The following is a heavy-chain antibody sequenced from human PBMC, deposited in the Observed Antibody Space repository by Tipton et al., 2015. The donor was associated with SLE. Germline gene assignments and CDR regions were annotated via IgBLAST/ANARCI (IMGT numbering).Heavy chain of an antibody. CDR1: GGSISSGSYY. J-gene: IGHJ6*03. CDR3: ARDWSSSWYDYYMDV. V-gene: IGHV4-61*09. Sequence: TLSLTCTVSGGSISSGSYYWSWIRQPAGKGLEWIGYIYTSGSTNYNPSLKSRVTISVDTSKNQFSLKLSSVTAADTAVYYCARDWSSSWYDYYMDVWGKGTTVTVSS. D-gene: IGHD6-13*01. CDR2: IYTSGST.